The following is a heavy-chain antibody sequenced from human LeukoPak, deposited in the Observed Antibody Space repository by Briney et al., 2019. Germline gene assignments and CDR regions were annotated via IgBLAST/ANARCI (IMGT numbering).Heavy chain of an antibody. Sequence: GGSLRLSCAASGFTFTTYAMSWVRQAPGKGLEWVANIKPDGSDKYYLDSIKGRFTISRDNAKNSLSLQLSSLRSEDTAVYFCARVDDDLDAFDLWGQGTLVTVSS. CDR2: IKPDGSDK. V-gene: IGHV3-7*01. D-gene: IGHD3-3*01. CDR3: ARVDDDLDAFDL. CDR1: GFTFTTYA. J-gene: IGHJ3*01.